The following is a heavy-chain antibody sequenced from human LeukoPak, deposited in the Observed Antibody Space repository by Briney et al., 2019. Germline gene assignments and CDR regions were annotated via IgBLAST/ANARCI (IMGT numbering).Heavy chain of an antibody. CDR2: IGTAGDP. J-gene: IGHJ6*04. CDR1: GFTFSSYD. V-gene: IGHV3-13*05. CDR3: ARSAGSAIDVGYYGMDV. D-gene: IGHD2-2*02. Sequence: GVPLRLSCAASGFTFSSYDIHWVRQAKGKGLERVSAIGTAGDPYYPGSVKGRFTISRENAKNSLYLRMNSLRAGDTAVYYCARSAGSAIDVGYYGMDVWGKGTTVTVSS.